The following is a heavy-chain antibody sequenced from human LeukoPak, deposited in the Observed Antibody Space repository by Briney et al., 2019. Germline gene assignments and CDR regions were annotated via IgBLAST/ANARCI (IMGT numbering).Heavy chain of an antibody. CDR2: IIAIFGTA. D-gene: IGHD6-6*01. Sequence: SVKVSCKASGGTFSSYAISWVRQAPGQGLEWMGGIIAIFGTANYAQKFQDRVTITADESRSTAYMELSSLRSEDTAVYYCARVGYSSSSRFREAIFLSWGQGTLVTVSS. V-gene: IGHV1-69*01. CDR3: ARVGYSSSSRFREAIFLS. J-gene: IGHJ5*02. CDR1: GGTFSSYA.